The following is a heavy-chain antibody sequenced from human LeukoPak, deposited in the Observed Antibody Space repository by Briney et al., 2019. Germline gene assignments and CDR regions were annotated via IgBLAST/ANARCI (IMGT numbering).Heavy chain of an antibody. D-gene: IGHD1-26*01. V-gene: IGHV4-34*01. CDR2: VNHSGST. Sequence: SENLSPTCGIYNGLFSGYYWSWVRPSPGKGLEWVGEVNHSGSTNYNPSLKSRVTISVDTSKNRFSLKLSSVTAADTAVYYCARVPVNIWENWFDPWGQGTLVTVSS. CDR3: ARVPVNIWENWFDP. CDR1: NGLFSGYY. J-gene: IGHJ5*02.